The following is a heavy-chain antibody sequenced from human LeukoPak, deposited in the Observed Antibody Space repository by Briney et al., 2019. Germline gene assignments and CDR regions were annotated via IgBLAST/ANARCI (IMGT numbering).Heavy chain of an antibody. V-gene: IGHV4-39*01. J-gene: IGHJ5*02. CDR1: GGSLNSPNYY. CDR3: ARHDYYGSLNWFDP. Sequence: SETLSLACIVSGGSLNSPNYYWGWIRQPPGKGLEWIGTIYYSGTTYYNPSLKSRLTISVDTSKNQFSLKLTSVTAADTAVYYWARHDYYGSLNWFDPWGQGTLITVSS. CDR2: IYYSGTT. D-gene: IGHD3-10*01.